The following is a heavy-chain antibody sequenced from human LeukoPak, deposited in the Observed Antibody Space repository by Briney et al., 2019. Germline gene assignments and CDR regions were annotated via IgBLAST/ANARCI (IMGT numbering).Heavy chain of an antibody. J-gene: IGHJ4*02. CDR2: ISYDGSNK. D-gene: IGHD3-22*01. V-gene: IGHV3-30*18. CDR1: GYTFTGYY. Sequence: SCKASGYTFTGYYMHWVRQAPGKGLEWVAVISYDGSNKYYADSVKGRFTISRDNSKNTLYLQMNSLRAEDTAVYYCAKDLDYDSSGFFDYWGQGTLVTVSS. CDR3: AKDLDYDSSGFFDY.